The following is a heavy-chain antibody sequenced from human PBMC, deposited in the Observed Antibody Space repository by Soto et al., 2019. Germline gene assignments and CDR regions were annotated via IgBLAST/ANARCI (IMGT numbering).Heavy chain of an antibody. J-gene: IGHJ4*02. Sequence: PGGSLRLSCAASGFTFSSYWMSWVRQAPGKGLEWVANIKQDGSEKYYVDSVKGRFTISRDSAKNSLYLQMNSLRAEDTAVYYCARDRPRIAVAGGISFDYWGQGTLVTVSS. V-gene: IGHV3-7*05. CDR3: ARDRPRIAVAGGISFDY. CDR1: GFTFSSYW. CDR2: IKQDGSEK. D-gene: IGHD6-19*01.